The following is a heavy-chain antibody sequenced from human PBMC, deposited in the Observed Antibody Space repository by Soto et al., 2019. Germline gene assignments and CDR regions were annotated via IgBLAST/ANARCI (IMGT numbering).Heavy chain of an antibody. Sequence: PSETLSLTCTVSGGSITSEGYYWSWIRQLPGKGLEWIGYIYYSGSIFYNPFLKSRASISAHSSKKQFSLKLSSVTAADTAVYYCARYRLWEKHFDSWGRGTLVTVS. V-gene: IGHV4-31*03. CDR3: ARYRLWEKHFDS. D-gene: IGHD1-26*01. J-gene: IGHJ4*02. CDR1: GGSITSEGYY. CDR2: IYYSGSI.